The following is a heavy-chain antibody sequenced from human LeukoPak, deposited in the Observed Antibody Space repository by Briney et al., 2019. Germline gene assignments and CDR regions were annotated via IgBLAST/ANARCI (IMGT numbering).Heavy chain of an antibody. Sequence: SETLSLTCAVYGGSFSGYYWSWIRQPPGKGLEWIGEINHSGGTNYNPSLKSRVTISVDTSKNQFSLKLSSVTAADTAVYYCARRMVRSPPDYWGQGTLVTVSS. J-gene: IGHJ4*02. CDR2: INHSGGT. V-gene: IGHV4-34*01. CDR3: ARRMVRSPPDY. CDR1: GGSFSGYY. D-gene: IGHD3-10*01.